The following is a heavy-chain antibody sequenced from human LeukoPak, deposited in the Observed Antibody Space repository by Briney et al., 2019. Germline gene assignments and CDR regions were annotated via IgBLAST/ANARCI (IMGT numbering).Heavy chain of an antibody. CDR2: ISGSGGST. Sequence: GGSLRLSCAASGFTFSSYAMSWVRQAPGKGLEWVSAISGSGGSTYYADSVKGRFTISRDNSKNTQYLQMNSLRAEDTAVYYCAKAPDIVATGGRDYWGQGTLLTVSS. CDR3: AKAPDIVATGGRDY. J-gene: IGHJ4*02. CDR1: GFTFSSYA. D-gene: IGHD5-12*01. V-gene: IGHV3-23*01.